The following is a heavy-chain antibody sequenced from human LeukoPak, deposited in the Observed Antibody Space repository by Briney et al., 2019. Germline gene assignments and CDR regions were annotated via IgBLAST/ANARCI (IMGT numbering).Heavy chain of an antibody. CDR3: ARDFKREPRP. V-gene: IGHV3-48*02. D-gene: IGHD1-26*01. CDR1: GFTFSSYS. Sequence: PGGSLRLSCAASGFTFSSYSMNWVRQAPGKGLEWVSYISSSSSTIYYADSVKGRFTISRDNAKNSLYPQMNSLRDEDTAVHYCARDFKREPRPWGQGTLVTVSS. J-gene: IGHJ5*02. CDR2: ISSSSSTI.